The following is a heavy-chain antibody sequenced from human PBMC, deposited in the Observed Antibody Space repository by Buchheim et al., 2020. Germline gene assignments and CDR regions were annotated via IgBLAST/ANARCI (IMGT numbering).Heavy chain of an antibody. CDR1: GGSISSYY. Sequence: QVQLQESGPGLVKPSETLSLTCTVSGGSISSYYWSWIRQPPGKGLEWIGYIYYSGSTNYNPSLKSRVTISVDTSKNQFSLKLSSVTAADTAVYYCARRYYDSSGYEYWGQGTL. J-gene: IGHJ4*02. CDR2: IYYSGST. V-gene: IGHV4-59*01. CDR3: ARRYYDSSGYEY. D-gene: IGHD3-22*01.